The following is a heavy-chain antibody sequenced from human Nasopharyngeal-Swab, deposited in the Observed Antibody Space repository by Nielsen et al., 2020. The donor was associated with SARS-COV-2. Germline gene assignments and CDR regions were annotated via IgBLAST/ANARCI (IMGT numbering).Heavy chain of an antibody. CDR3: ARDRPRYSSGWNVLGF. CDR2: ISYDGSNK. V-gene: IGHV3-30*04. J-gene: IGHJ4*02. CDR1: GFTFSSYA. Sequence: GGSLRLSCAASGFTFSSYAMHWVRQAPGKGLEGVAVISYDGSNKYYADSVKGRFTISRDNSKNTLYLQMNSLRAEDTAVYYCARDRPRYSSGWNVLGFWGQGTLVTVSS. D-gene: IGHD6-19*01.